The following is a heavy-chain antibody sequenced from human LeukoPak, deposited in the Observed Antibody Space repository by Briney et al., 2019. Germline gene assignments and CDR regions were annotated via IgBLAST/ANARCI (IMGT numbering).Heavy chain of an antibody. D-gene: IGHD6-13*01. CDR2: IYYSGST. Sequence: SETLSLTCTVSGGSLSSSSYYWGWIRQPPGKGLEWLGSIYYSGSTYYNPSLKSRVTISVDTSKNQFSLKLSSVTAADTAVYYCARRIAAAGSRAFDYWGQGTLVTVSS. CDR1: GGSLSSSSYY. CDR3: ARRIAAAGSRAFDY. V-gene: IGHV4-39*01. J-gene: IGHJ4*02.